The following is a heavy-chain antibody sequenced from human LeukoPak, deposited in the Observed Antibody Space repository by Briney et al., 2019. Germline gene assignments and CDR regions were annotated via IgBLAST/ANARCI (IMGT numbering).Heavy chain of an antibody. V-gene: IGHV3-30*02. CDR1: GFTFSSYG. CDR2: IRYDGSNK. J-gene: IGHJ6*03. CDR3: ARVSGYSYGHLFYYYYYMDV. Sequence: GGSLRLSCAASGFTFSSYGMHWVRQAPGKGLEWVAFIRYDGSNKYYADSVKGRFTISRDNSKNTLYLQMNSLRAEDTAVYYCARVSGYSYGHLFYYYYYMDVWGKGTTVTISS. D-gene: IGHD5-18*01.